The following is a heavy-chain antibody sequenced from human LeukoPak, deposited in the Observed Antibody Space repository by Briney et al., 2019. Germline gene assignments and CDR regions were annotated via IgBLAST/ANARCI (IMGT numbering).Heavy chain of an antibody. CDR3: ARAEGYCSSTSCYVREYYYYGMDV. J-gene: IGHJ6*04. Sequence: GGSLRLFCAASGFTFSDYYMSWIRQAPGKGLEWVSYISSSSSYTNYADSVKGRFTISRDNAKNSLYLQMNSLRAEDTAVYYCARAEGYCSSTSCYVREYYYYGMDVWGKGTTVTVSS. CDR2: ISSSSSYT. V-gene: IGHV3-11*06. D-gene: IGHD2-2*01. CDR1: GFTFSDYY.